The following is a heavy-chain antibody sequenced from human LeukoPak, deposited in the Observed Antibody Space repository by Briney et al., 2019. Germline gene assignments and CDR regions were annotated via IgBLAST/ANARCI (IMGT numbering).Heavy chain of an antibody. D-gene: IGHD6-19*01. J-gene: IGHJ4*02. CDR2: ISAYNGNT. V-gene: IGHV1-18*01. CDR3: ARDNPYSSGWYVDY. CDR1: GFTFSAHG. Sequence: ASVKVSCKTSGFTFSAHGISWVRQAPGQGLEWMGWISAYNGNTNYAQKLQGRVTMTTDTSTSTAYMELRSLRSDDTAVYYCARDNPYSSGWYVDYWGQGTLVTVSS.